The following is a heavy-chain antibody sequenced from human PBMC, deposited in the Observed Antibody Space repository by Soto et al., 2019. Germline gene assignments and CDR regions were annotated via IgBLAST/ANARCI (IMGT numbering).Heavy chain of an antibody. CDR2: IYHSGST. CDR1: GYSISSGYY. CDR3: ARVGWSGYYYYYGMDV. D-gene: IGHD3-3*01. Sequence: SETLSLTCTVSGYSISSGYYWGWIRQPPGKGLEWIGSIYHSGSTYYNPSLKSRVTISVDTSKNQFSLKLSSVTAADTAVYYCARVGWSGYYYYYGMDVWGQGTTVTVSS. V-gene: IGHV4-38-2*02. J-gene: IGHJ6*02.